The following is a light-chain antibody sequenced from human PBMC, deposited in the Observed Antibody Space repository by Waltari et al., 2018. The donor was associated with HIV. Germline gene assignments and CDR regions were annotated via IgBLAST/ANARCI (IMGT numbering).Light chain of an antibody. CDR1: SSHIENNY. CDR3: GTWDSSLSAGV. Sequence: QSVLTQPPSVSAAPGQKVTISCSGSSSHIENNYVPWYQQLPGTAPKLLIYDNNKRPSGIPDRFSGSKSGTSATLGITGLQTGDEADYYCGTWDSSLSAGVFGGGTKLTVL. CDR2: DNN. J-gene: IGLJ3*02. V-gene: IGLV1-51*01.